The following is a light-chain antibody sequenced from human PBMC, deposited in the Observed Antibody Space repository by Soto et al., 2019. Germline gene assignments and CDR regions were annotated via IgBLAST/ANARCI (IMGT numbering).Light chain of an antibody. Sequence: DIQMTQSPSSLSASVVSRVAISCRASHYISTYLNWYQQRPGKAPKLLIYAASTLQSGVPSRFSGSGSGTDFTLTISSLQPEDVATYYCQKYNSAPSITFGQGTRLEIK. V-gene: IGKV1-27*01. CDR2: AAS. J-gene: IGKJ5*01. CDR1: HYISTY. CDR3: QKYNSAPSIT.